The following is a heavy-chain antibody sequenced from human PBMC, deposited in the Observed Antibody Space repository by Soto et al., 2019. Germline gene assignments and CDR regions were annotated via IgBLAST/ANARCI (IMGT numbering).Heavy chain of an antibody. CDR3: ARDQGGGATSNYYYGMDV. Sequence: SETLSLTCTVSGCSVSSGSYYWSWIRQPPGKGLEWIGYIYYSGSTNYNPSLKSRVTISVDTSKNQFSLKLSSVTAADTAVYYCARDQGGGATSNYYYGMDVWGQGTTVTVSS. J-gene: IGHJ6*02. CDR1: GCSVSSGSYY. D-gene: IGHD1-26*01. V-gene: IGHV4-61*01. CDR2: IYYSGST.